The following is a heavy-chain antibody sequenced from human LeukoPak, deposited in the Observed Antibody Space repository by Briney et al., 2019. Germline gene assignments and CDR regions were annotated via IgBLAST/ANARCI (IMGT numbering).Heavy chain of an antibody. V-gene: IGHV4-59*11. D-gene: IGHD3-3*01. CDR1: GGSISSHY. CDR3: ARAYDDDYYYNMDV. CDR2: IYHSGTT. Sequence: SETLSLTCTVSGGSISSHYWSWIRQPPGKGLEWIGQIYHSGTTNYNPSLKSRVTISVDTSKNQFSLKLTSVTAADTAVYYCARAYDDDYYYNMDVWGKGTTVTVSS. J-gene: IGHJ6*03.